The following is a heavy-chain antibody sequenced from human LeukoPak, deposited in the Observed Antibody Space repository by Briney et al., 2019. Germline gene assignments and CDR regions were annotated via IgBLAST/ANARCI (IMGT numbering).Heavy chain of an antibody. D-gene: IGHD1-26*01. CDR2: IYYSGST. Sequence: SETLSLTCTVSGGSISSYYWSWIRQPPGKGLEWIGYIYYSGSTYYNPSLKSRVTISVDTSKNQFSLKLSSVTVTDTAVYYCARDRSYGGSRFDTWGQGILVTVSS. V-gene: IGHV4-59*12. CDR1: GGSISSYY. J-gene: IGHJ5*02. CDR3: ARDRSYGGSRFDT.